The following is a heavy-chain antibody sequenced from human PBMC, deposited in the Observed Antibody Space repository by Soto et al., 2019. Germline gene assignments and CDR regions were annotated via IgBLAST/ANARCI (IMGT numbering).Heavy chain of an antibody. CDR1: RGSFSSSA. J-gene: IGHJ6*04. CDR2: IIPRFGTP. D-gene: IGHD1-1*01. V-gene: IGHV1-69*01. CDR3: WTGSLTIARRVQFYYTLDV. Sequence: QVQPVQSGAEVKKPGSSVKVSCKASRGSFSSSAIIWVRQAPGQGLEWMGGIIPRFGTPDYAQKFQGRVTITKYETTTTAFMEMSILTSEDTNVYYCWTGSLTIARRVQFYYTLDVWDNGNTVTVSS.